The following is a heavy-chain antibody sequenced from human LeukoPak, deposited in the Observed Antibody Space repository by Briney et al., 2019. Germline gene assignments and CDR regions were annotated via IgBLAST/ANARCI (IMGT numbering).Heavy chain of an antibody. V-gene: IGHV3-74*01. CDR3: ARDTVLWFGESYDPYNWFDP. Sequence: PGGSLRLSCAASGLTFSSYWMHWVRQAPGKGLVWVSRINSDGSSTSYADSVKGRFTISRDNAKNTLYLQMNSLRAEDTAVYYCARDTVLWFGESYDPYNWFDPWGQGTLVTVSS. CDR1: GLTFSSYW. D-gene: IGHD3-10*01. CDR2: INSDGSST. J-gene: IGHJ5*02.